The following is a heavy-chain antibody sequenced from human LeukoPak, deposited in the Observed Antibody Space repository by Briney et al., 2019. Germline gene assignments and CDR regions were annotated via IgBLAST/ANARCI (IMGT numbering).Heavy chain of an antibody. D-gene: IGHD2-2*01. CDR1: GYTLTQLS. Sequence: ASVKVSCKVSGYTLTQLSMHWVRQAPGKGREWMEGFDPADGETIYAQKFQGRVTMTEDTSTDTAYMELSSLRSEDTAVYYCATLEVVPAADASGNYYYYMDVWGKGTTVTVSS. CDR3: ATLEVVPAADASGNYYYYMDV. V-gene: IGHV1-24*01. CDR2: FDPADGET. J-gene: IGHJ6*03.